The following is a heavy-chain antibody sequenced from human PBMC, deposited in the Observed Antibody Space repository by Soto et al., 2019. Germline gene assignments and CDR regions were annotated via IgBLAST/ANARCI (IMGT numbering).Heavy chain of an antibody. V-gene: IGHV3-30-3*01. CDR3: ARDLEPLDSSSWGVMDV. CDR2: ISYDGSNK. D-gene: IGHD6-13*01. Sequence: QVQLVESGGGVVQPGRSLRLSCAASGFTFSSYAMHWVRQAPGKGLEWVAVISYDGSNKYYADSVKGRFTISRDNSKNPLYLQMNSLRAEDTAVYYCARDLEPLDSSSWGVMDVWGQGTTVTVSS. J-gene: IGHJ6*02. CDR1: GFTFSSYA.